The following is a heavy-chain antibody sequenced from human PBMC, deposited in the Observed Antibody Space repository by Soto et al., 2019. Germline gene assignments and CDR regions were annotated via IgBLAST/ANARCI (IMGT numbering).Heavy chain of an antibody. CDR3: ARGLKLRPYYFDF. V-gene: IGHV4-59*01. CDR1: GRSISGYY. J-gene: IGHJ4*02. D-gene: IGHD2-15*01. CDR2: IYYNGTS. Sequence: SETLSLTCSVSGRSISGYYWSWIRQPPGKGLEWIGYIYYNGTSNYNPFLKSRVTISVDTSKNQFSLKLSSVTAADTAVYHCARGLKLRPYYFDFWGLGTLVTVSS.